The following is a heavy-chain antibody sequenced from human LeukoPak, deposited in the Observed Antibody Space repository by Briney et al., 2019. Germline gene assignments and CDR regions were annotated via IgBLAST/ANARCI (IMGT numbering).Heavy chain of an antibody. J-gene: IGHJ4*02. CDR2: IYYSGST. D-gene: IGHD3-22*01. V-gene: IGHV4-59*08. CDR1: GGSINSYY. Sequence: SETLSLTCTVSGGSINSYYWSWIRQPPGQGLEWIGQIYYSGSTNYNPPLQSRVTMSVDTSKNQFSLNLSSVTAADTAVYYCARRQYYDSDGYWYYFDYWGQGILVTVSS. CDR3: ARRQYYDSDGYWYYFDY.